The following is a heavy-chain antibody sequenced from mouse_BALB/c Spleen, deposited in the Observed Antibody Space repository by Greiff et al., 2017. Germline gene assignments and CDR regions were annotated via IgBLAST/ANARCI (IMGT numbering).Heavy chain of an antibody. D-gene: IGHD2-4*01. Sequence: EVQRVESGGGLVQPGGSLRLSCATSGFTFTDYYMSWVRQPPGKALEWLGFIRNKANGYTTEYSASVKGRFTISRDNSQSILYLQMNTLRAEDSATYYCARDMGYYDYDEEYYFDYWGQGTTLTVSS. CDR2: IRNKANGYTT. J-gene: IGHJ2*01. CDR1: GFTFTDYY. V-gene: IGHV7-3*02. CDR3: ARDMGYYDYDEEYYFDY.